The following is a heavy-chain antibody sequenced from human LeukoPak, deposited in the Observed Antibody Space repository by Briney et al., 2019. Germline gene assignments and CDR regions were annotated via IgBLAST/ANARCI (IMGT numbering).Heavy chain of an antibody. Sequence: GASVKVSCKASGYTFSSYIINWVRQAPGQGLEWMGWINPHSGGTNYGQKFKGRVTMTRDTYISTAYMEVSRLTSDDTAVYYCARGMYSSGWYGSFDYWGQGTLVTVSS. CDR3: ARGMYSSGWYGSFDY. D-gene: IGHD6-19*01. CDR2: INPHSGGT. V-gene: IGHV1-2*02. CDR1: GYTFSSYI. J-gene: IGHJ4*02.